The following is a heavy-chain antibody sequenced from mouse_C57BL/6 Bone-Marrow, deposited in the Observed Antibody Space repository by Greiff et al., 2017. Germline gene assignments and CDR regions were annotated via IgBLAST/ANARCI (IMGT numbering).Heavy chain of an antibody. CDR1: GYTFTSYW. D-gene: IGHD2-5*01. CDR3: ARYSNYEPLYFDY. CDR2: IYPSDSET. V-gene: IGHV1-61*01. Sequence: QVQLQQPGAELVRPGPSVKLSCKASGYTFTSYWMDWVKQRPGQGLEWIGNIYPSDSETHYNQKFKDKATLTVDKSSSTAYMQLSSLTSEDSAVYYCARYSNYEPLYFDYWGQGTTLTVSS. J-gene: IGHJ2*01.